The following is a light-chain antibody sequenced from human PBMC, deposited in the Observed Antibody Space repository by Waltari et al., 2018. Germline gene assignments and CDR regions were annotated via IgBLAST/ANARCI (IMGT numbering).Light chain of an antibody. Sequence: EIVMTQSPATLSVSPGESATLSCRASQSVSSNLAWYRQKPGQAPRLLIYGASTRATGIPARFSGSGSGTEFTLTISSLQSEDFAVYYCQQYNNWPPAYTFGQGTKLEI. V-gene: IGKV3-15*01. CDR2: GAS. J-gene: IGKJ2*01. CDR3: QQYNNWPPAYT. CDR1: QSVSSN.